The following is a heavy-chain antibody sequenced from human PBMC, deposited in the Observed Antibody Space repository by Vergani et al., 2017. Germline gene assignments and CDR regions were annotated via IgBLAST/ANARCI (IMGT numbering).Heavy chain of an antibody. CDR3: ARAPGYCSSTSCYDYYYYYMDV. J-gene: IGHJ6*03. Sequence: MQLVESGGGLVKPGGSLRLSCAASGFTFSSYSMNWVRQAPGKGLEWVSYISSSSTIYYADSVKGRFTISRDNAKNSLYLQMNSLRAEDTAVYYCARAPGYCSSTSCYDYYYYYMDVWGKGTTVTVSS. D-gene: IGHD2-2*03. CDR2: ISSSSTI. CDR1: GFTFSSYS. V-gene: IGHV3-21*05.